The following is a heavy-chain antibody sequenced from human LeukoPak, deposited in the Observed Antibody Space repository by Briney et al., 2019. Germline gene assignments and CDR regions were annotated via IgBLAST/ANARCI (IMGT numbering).Heavy chain of an antibody. CDR2: IYYSGST. Sequence: PSETLSLTCTVSGGSISSSSYYWGWIRQPPGKGLEWIGSIYYSGSTYYNPSLKSRVTISVDTSKNQFSLKLSSVTAADTAVYYCARGGCEQRLWPTPFDYWGQGTLVTVSS. J-gene: IGHJ4*02. CDR1: GGSISSSSYY. CDR3: ARGGCEQRLWPTPFDY. V-gene: IGHV4-39*01. D-gene: IGHD6-25*01.